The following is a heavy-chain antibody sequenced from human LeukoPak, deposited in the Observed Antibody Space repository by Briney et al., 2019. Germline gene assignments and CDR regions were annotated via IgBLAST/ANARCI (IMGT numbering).Heavy chain of an antibody. CDR3: ARARSSYGYGDAFDI. CDR1: GFTFSTYA. V-gene: IGHV3-30*04. J-gene: IGHJ3*02. Sequence: GGSLRLSCAASGFTFSTYAMHWVRQAPGKGLEWVAVISYDGSSKYYADSVKGRFTISRDNSKNTLYLQMNSLRAEDTAVYYCARARSSYGYGDAFDIWGRGTMVTVSS. CDR2: ISYDGSSK. D-gene: IGHD5-18*01.